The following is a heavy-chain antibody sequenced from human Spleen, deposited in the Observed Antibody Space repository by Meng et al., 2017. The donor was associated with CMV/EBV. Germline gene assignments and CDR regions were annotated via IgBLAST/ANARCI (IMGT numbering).Heavy chain of an antibody. V-gene: IGHV3-21*03. CDR1: GFTFSSYS. CDR3: TRCGINCYLDY. Sequence: GGSLRLSCAASGFTFSSYSMNWVRQAPGKGLEWVSSISSSSSYIYYADSVKGRFTISRDESNSVAYLQMNSLRIEDTAVYYCTRCGINCYLDYWGQGTLVTVSS. D-gene: IGHD2-15*01. CDR2: ISSSSSYI. J-gene: IGHJ4*03.